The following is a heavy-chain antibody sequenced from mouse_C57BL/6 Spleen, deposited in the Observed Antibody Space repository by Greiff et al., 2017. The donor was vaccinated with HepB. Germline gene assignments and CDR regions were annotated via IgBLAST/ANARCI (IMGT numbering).Heavy chain of an antibody. D-gene: IGHD2-4*01. Sequence: VQLQQSGAELVKPGASVKMSCKASGYTFTSYWITWVKQRPGQGLEWIGDIYPGSGSTNYNEKFKSKATLTVDTSSSTAYMQLSSLTSEDSAVYYCARPYDYDLAWFAYWGQGTLVTVSA. J-gene: IGHJ3*01. CDR2: IYPGSGST. CDR1: GYTFTSYW. V-gene: IGHV1-55*01. CDR3: ARPYDYDLAWFAY.